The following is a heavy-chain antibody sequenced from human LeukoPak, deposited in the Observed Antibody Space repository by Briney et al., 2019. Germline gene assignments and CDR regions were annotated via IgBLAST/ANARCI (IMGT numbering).Heavy chain of an antibody. CDR2: IFTDGSTT. CDR1: AFNFFSYG. D-gene: IGHD2-21*02. Sequence: GGSLRLSCVASAFNFFSYGMQWVRQAPGRGLVWVSRIFTDGSTTMYADSVKGRFTISRDNAKNTLYLEMKSLRVEDTAVYYCARELPREVTLDYWGQGTLVTVSP. V-gene: IGHV3-74*03. J-gene: IGHJ4*01. CDR3: ARELPREVTLDY.